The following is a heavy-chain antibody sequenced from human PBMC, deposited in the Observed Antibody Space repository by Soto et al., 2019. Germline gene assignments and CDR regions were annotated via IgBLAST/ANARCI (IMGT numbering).Heavy chain of an antibody. Sequence: QVQLVESGGGVVQPGRSLRLSCAASGFTFSNYAMHWVRQAPGKGLEWVAVIWHDGTTEYYGDSVKGRFTISRDNSRNTVYLQMNSLRAEDTAVYFCARSSGWCVDSDYWGQGTLVTVSS. CDR2: IWHDGTTE. CDR1: GFTFSNYA. J-gene: IGHJ4*02. D-gene: IGHD6-19*01. CDR3: ARSSGWCVDSDY. V-gene: IGHV3-33*01.